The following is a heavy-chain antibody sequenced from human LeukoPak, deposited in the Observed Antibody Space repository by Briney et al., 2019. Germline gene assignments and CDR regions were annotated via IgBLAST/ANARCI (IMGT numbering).Heavy chain of an antibody. V-gene: IGHV4-61*02. CDR1: AGSINSDDYY. D-gene: IGHD3-22*01. Sequence: SSETLSLTCTVSAGSINSDDYYWSWIRQPAGKGLEWIGRIYSPGTNYNYNPSLKSRVTISIDTSKNQFSLKLTSVTAGVTAVYYCARGIGTSYESSRDAFDIWGQGTMVTVSS. CDR3: ARGIGTSYESSRDAFDI. J-gene: IGHJ3*02. CDR2: IYSPGTN.